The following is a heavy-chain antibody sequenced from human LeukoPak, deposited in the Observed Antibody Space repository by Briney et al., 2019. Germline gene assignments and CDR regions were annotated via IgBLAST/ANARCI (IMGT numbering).Heavy chain of an antibody. D-gene: IGHD5-12*01. J-gene: IGHJ4*02. V-gene: IGHV3-21*01. Sequence: GGSLRLSCAASGFTFSSYGMSWVRQAPGKGLEWVSSISTSSSYIYYADSMKGRFTISRDNAKNSLYLQMNSLRAEDTAVYYCARVEGNIVTTTEGYFDYWGQGTLATVSS. CDR1: GFTFSSYG. CDR3: ARVEGNIVTTTEGYFDY. CDR2: ISTSSSYI.